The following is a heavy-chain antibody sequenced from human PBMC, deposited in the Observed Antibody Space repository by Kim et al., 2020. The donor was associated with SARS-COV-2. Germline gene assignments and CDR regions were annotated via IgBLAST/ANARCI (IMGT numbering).Heavy chain of an antibody. J-gene: IGHJ4*02. CDR3: GRDCYGSGSFDF. D-gene: IGHD3-10*01. V-gene: IGHV3-66*01. Sequence: TFYKDSVKGRFTISRDDSTNTLYLQMRSLRVEDTATYYCGRDCYGSGSFDFGGQGTLVTVSS. CDR2: T.